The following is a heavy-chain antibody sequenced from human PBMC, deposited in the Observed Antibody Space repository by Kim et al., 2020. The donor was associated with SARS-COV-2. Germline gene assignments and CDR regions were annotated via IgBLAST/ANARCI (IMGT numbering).Heavy chain of an antibody. Sequence: ASVKVSCKASGYAFTGYYIHWVRQAPGQGLEWMGWINPSSGGTNYARGFQGRVTLTRDTSISTAYMELNSLTSDDTAVYFCAREGFCDDSFCYSWLDPWGQGTPVTVSS. CDR2: INPSSGGT. CDR3: AREGFCDDSFCYSWLDP. D-gene: IGHD2-15*01. J-gene: IGHJ5*02. V-gene: IGHV1-2*02. CDR1: GYAFTGYY.